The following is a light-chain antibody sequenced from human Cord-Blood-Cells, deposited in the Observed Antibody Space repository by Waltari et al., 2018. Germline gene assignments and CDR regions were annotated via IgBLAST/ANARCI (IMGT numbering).Light chain of an antibody. J-gene: IGLJ1*01. CDR2: DGS. Sequence: QSALTQPASVSGSPGQSITISCTGTSSDVGGYNYVSWYQQHPGKAPQLMIYDGSNRPSGVSNRFYGSKSGNTAFLTLSGLQAEDEADYYCSSYTSSSTYVVGTGTKVTVL. CDR3: SSYTSSSTYV. CDR1: SSDVGGYNY. V-gene: IGLV2-14*01.